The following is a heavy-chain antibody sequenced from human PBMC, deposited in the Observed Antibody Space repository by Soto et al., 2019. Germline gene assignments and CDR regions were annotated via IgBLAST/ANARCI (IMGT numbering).Heavy chain of an antibody. D-gene: IGHD4-17*01. Sequence: EVQVVESGGGLKQPGESLRLSCAASGFSVSGHYMSWVRQAPGKGLEWLSVIYSGGRGATYYADSVEGRFTTSRDSSKNTLYLEVASLRDEVTAVYSCERNMGYGDDRTVGYWGQGTLVTVSS. CDR2: IYSGGRGAT. J-gene: IGHJ4*02. CDR1: GFSVSGHY. V-gene: IGHV3-53*01. CDR3: ERNMGYGDDRTVGY.